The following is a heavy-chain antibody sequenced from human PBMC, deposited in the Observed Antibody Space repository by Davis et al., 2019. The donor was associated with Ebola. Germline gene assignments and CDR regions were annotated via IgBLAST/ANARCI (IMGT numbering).Heavy chain of an antibody. D-gene: IGHD6-13*01. J-gene: IGHJ4*02. Sequence: GEFLKTSWSSSGFSFRNNAMNWVLQAPVKGLEWVSGISGWGSRTFYANSVKGRFSISRDNYKDTLYLEINSLRAEDTAVYHCAKDMRSEGPGTPDYWGPGTRVTVSS. CDR1: GFSFRNNA. CDR2: ISGWGSRT. CDR3: AKDMRSEGPGTPDY. V-gene: IGHV3-23*01.